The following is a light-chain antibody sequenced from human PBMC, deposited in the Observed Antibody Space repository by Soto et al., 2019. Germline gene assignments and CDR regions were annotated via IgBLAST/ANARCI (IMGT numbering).Light chain of an antibody. CDR1: QSINSY. V-gene: IGKV1-5*03. Sequence: DIQMTQSPSTLSASVGDRVTITCRASQSINSYLAWYQQKPGKAPKLLFYEASNLESGVPSRFSGSGSGSEFTLTTSSLQPDDFASYYCQQSSDYPWTFGQGTKEDIK. CDR3: QQSSDYPWT. CDR2: EAS. J-gene: IGKJ1*01.